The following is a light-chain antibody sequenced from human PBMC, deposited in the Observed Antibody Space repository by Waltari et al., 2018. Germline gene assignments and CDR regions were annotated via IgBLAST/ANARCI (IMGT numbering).Light chain of an antibody. J-gene: IGKJ1*01. CDR3: QQSSRTPPWT. CDR2: AVS. V-gene: IGKV1-39*01. Sequence: DIQMTQSPSSLSASVGDSVTITCRASQSISIYLNWYHQKPGKAPKLLISAVSSLQSGVPSRFSGSGSGTDFALTISGLQPEDCATYYCQQSSRTPPWTFGQGTQVEIK. CDR1: QSISIY.